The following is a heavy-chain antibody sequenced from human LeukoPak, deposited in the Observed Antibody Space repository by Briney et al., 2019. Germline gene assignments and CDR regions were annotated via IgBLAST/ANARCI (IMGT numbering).Heavy chain of an antibody. CDR2: ISSSSGYI. D-gene: IGHD3-9*01. J-gene: IGHJ5*02. CDR1: GFNFEFHG. V-gene: IGHV3-21*01. CDR3: ARVGGYDILTGYYPTHHGWFDP. Sequence: PGGSLRLSCVASGFNFEFHGMSWVRQAPGKGLEWVSSISSSSGYIYYADSVKGRFTISRDNAKNSLYLQMNSLRAEDTAVYYCARVGGYDILTGYYPTHHGWFDPWGQGTLVTVSS.